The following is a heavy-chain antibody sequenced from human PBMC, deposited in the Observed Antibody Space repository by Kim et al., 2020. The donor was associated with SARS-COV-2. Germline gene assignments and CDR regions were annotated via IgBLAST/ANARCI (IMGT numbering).Heavy chain of an antibody. CDR1: GGSISSYY. D-gene: IGHD3-3*01. V-gene: IGHV4-59*08. J-gene: IGHJ2*01. CDR3: ARRADFWSGYPYWYFDL. CDR2: IYYSGST. Sequence: SETLSLTCTVSGGSISSYYWSWIRQPPGKGLEWIGYIYYSGSTNYNPSLKSRVTISVDTSKNQFSLKLSSVTAADTAVYYCARRADFWSGYPYWYFDLWG.